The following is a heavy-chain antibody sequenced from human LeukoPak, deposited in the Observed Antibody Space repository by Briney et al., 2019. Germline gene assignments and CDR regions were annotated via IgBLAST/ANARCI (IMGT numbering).Heavy chain of an antibody. CDR2: IYYSGST. CDR3: ARGPDSSGYYYFDY. CDR1: GGSVSSGSYY. D-gene: IGHD3-22*01. V-gene: IGHV4-61*01. Sequence: SETLSLTCTVSGGSVSSGSYYWSWIRQPPGKGLEWIGYIYYSGSTNYNPSLKSRVTISVDTSKNQFSLKLSSVTAADTAVYHCARGPDSSGYYYFDYWGQGTLVTVSS. J-gene: IGHJ4*02.